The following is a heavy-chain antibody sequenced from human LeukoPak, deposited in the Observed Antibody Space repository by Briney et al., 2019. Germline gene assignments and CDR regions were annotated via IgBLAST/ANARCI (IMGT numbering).Heavy chain of an antibody. CDR2: ISSSGSML. CDR1: GFTFSDYY. J-gene: IGHJ4*02. CDR3: ARDGHSSSSY. Sequence: PGGSLRLSCTVSGFTFSDYYMSWVRQAPGKGLEWVSYISSSGSMLHYADSVEGRFTISRDNAKNSLYLQMSSLRVEDTAVYYCARDGHSSSSYWGQGTLVTVSS. D-gene: IGHD6-6*01. V-gene: IGHV3-11*04.